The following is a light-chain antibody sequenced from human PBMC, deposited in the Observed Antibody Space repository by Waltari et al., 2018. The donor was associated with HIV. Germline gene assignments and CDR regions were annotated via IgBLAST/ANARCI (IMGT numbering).Light chain of an antibody. V-gene: IGLV10-54*01. Sequence: QAGLTQPPSVSKDLRQTATLTCTGSTNNVGTKGAAWLQQHQGHPPKRLFFSNDNRPSGISERFSLSRSGNTASLTITGLQPEDEADYYCSTWDSSLSAHVFGGGTKLTVL. J-gene: IGLJ3*02. CDR3: STWDSSLSAHV. CDR2: SND. CDR1: TNNVGTKG.